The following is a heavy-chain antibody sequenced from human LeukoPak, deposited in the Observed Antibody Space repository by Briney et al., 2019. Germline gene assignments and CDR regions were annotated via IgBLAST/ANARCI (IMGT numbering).Heavy chain of an antibody. D-gene: IGHD2-15*01. J-gene: IGHJ5*02. Sequence: ASVKVSCKASGYTFTSYGISWVRQAPGQGLEWMGWINPNSGGTNYAQKFQGRVTMTRATSISTAYMELSRLRSDDTPVYYCARSIESCSGGSCYSSQHNWFDPWGQGTLVTVSS. V-gene: IGHV1-2*02. CDR3: ARSIESCSGGSCYSSQHNWFDP. CDR1: GYTFTSYG. CDR2: INPNSGGT.